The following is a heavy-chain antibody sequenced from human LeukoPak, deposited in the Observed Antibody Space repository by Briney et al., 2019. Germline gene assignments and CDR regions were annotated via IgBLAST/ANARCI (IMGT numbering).Heavy chain of an antibody. Sequence: SETLSLTCTVSGGSISSSSYYWGWIRQPPGKGLEWIGSIYYSGSTYYNPSLKSRVTMSVDTSKNQFSLKLSSVTAADTAEYYCAKGPYGYSYGSTVDYWGQGTLVTVSS. D-gene: IGHD5-18*01. CDR2: IYYSGST. CDR1: GGSISSSSYY. V-gene: IGHV4-39*07. CDR3: AKGPYGYSYGSTVDY. J-gene: IGHJ4*02.